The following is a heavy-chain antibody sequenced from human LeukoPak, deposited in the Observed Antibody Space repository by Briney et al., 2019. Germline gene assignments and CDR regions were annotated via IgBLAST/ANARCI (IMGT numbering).Heavy chain of an antibody. CDR2: IYTSGIT. D-gene: IGHD6-13*01. Sequence: SQTLSLXCTVSGGSISSGSYYWSWIRQPAGKGLEWIGRIYTSGITNYNPSLKSRVTISVDTSKNQFSLKLSSVTAADTAVYYCARDGYSSSWLTYYFDYWGQGTLVTVSS. CDR3: ARDGYSSSWLTYYFDY. V-gene: IGHV4-61*02. CDR1: GGSISSGSYY. J-gene: IGHJ4*02.